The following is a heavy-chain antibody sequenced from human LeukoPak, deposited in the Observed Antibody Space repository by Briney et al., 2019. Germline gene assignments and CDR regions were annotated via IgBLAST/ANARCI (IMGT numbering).Heavy chain of an antibody. Sequence: GGYLRLSCTAAAVTFSNYDVHWVRQTPGKGLEWVELISYDGSDKYYADSVKGRFTISRDNSKNTLYLQMNSLRAEDTAVYYCANRDYGGNPGVWGQGTTVTVSS. CDR3: ANRDYGGNPGV. CDR1: AVTFSNYD. CDR2: ISYDGSDK. D-gene: IGHD4-23*01. J-gene: IGHJ6*02. V-gene: IGHV3-30*18.